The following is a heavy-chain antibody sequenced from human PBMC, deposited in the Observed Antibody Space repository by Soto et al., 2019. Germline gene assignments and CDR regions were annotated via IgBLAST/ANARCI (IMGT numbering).Heavy chain of an antibody. V-gene: IGHV4-39*01. CDR1: GGSISSSSYY. CDR2: IYYSGST. CDR3: ARHGTLLIDH. D-gene: IGHD1-26*01. J-gene: IGHJ4*02. Sequence: SETLSLTCTVSGGSISSSSYYWGWIRQPPGKGLEWIGSIYYSGSTYYNPSLKSRVTISVDTSKNHFSLKLSSVTAADTAVYYCARHGTLLIDHWGQGTLVTVSS.